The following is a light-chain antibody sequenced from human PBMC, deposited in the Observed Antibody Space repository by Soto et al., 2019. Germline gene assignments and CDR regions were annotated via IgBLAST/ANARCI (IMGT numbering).Light chain of an antibody. V-gene: IGKV3-11*01. CDR1: QSVSNY. CDR2: HTS. CDR3: QQRSNWLT. J-gene: IGKJ4*01. Sequence: IVLMQSPATLSLSPGARATLSCRASQSVSNYLSWYQQKPGQAPRLLIYHTSKRATGIPARFSGSGSGTDYTLTISSLEPEDFAVYYCQQRSNWLTFGGGTKVDIK.